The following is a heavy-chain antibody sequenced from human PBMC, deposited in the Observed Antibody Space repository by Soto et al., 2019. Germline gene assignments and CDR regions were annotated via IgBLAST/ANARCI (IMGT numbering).Heavy chain of an antibody. CDR3: ARVSGYFGRGYYNFDY. D-gene: IGHD3-3*01. Sequence: ASVKVSCKASGYTFTSYAITWVRQAPGQGLEWMGWTSPYNGNTNYVQKLQGRVTMTTDTSTSTAYMELRSLRSDDTAVYYCARVSGYFGRGYYNFDYWGLGTLVTVSS. CDR1: GYTFTSYA. CDR2: TSPYNGNT. V-gene: IGHV1-18*01. J-gene: IGHJ4*02.